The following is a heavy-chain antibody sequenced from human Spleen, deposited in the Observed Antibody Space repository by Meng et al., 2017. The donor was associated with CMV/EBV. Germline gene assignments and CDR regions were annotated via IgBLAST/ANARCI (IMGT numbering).Heavy chain of an antibody. D-gene: IGHD2-2*01. CDR1: GGSISSGDYY. CDR2: IYYSGST. Sequence: QLQRQEWGPGLVKPSQTLSLTCTVSGGSISSGDYYWSWIRQPPGKGLEWIGYIYYSGSTYYNPSLKSRVTISVDTSKNQFSLKLSSVTAADTAVYYCARGNIAVVPAAIFDWFDPWGQGTLVTVSS. V-gene: IGHV4-30-4*08. CDR3: ARGNIAVVPAAIFDWFDP. J-gene: IGHJ5*02.